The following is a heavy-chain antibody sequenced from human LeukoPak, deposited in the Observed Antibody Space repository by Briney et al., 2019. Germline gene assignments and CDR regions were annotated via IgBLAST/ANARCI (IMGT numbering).Heavy chain of an antibody. CDR2: IYYSGTT. CDR3: GRDPGVAEALPLNAFDI. CDR1: GGSISIGGYY. Sequence: SDTLSLTCTVSGGSISIGGYYWSWIRQHPGQDLEWIGNIYYSGTTYYNPSLRSRAAISVDTSKNQFSLKLTSVTAADTPVYYRGRDPGVAEALPLNAFDIWGHGTMVAVSS. V-gene: IGHV4-31*03. D-gene: IGHD2-8*01. J-gene: IGHJ3*02.